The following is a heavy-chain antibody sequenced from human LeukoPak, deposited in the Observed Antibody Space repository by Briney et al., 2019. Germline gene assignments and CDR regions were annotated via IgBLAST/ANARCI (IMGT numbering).Heavy chain of an antibody. Sequence: GGSLRLSCAASGFTFSSYSMNWVRQAPGKGLEWVSAISGSGGSTYYADSVKGRFTISRDNSKNTLYLQMNSLRAEDTAVYYCAKYPLPGYCSSTSCYFDYWGQGTLVTVSS. J-gene: IGHJ4*02. CDR2: ISGSGGST. V-gene: IGHV3-23*01. D-gene: IGHD2-2*01. CDR1: GFTFSSYS. CDR3: AKYPLPGYCSSTSCYFDY.